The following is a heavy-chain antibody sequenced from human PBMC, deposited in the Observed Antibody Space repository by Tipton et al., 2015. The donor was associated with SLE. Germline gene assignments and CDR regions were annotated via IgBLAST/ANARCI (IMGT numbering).Heavy chain of an antibody. CDR1: GGSFSGYY. CDR2: IYNSVNT. D-gene: IGHD3-3*01. Sequence: TLSLTCAVYGGSFSGYYWNWIRQHPGKGLELIGYIYNSVNTNYNPSLKSRVTISVDTSKNQLSLKLTSVTAADTAVYYCARWGDRSGAEDWGQGTLVTVSS. CDR3: ARWGDRSGAED. J-gene: IGHJ4*02. V-gene: IGHV4-59*01.